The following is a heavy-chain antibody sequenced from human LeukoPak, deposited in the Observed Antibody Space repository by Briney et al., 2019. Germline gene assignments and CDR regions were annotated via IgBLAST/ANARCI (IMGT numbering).Heavy chain of an antibody. J-gene: IGHJ2*01. D-gene: IGHD2/OR15-2a*01. Sequence: PSETLSLTCTVSGGSISSSSYYWGWIRQPPGKGLEWIGYMYNSGSTNNNPSLKSRVTISVDKSKNQFSLKLSSVTAADTAVYYCAKESNSSDNWYFDLWGRGTLVTVSS. CDR1: GGSISSSSYY. CDR2: MYNSGST. V-gene: IGHV4-61*05. CDR3: AKESNSSDNWYFDL.